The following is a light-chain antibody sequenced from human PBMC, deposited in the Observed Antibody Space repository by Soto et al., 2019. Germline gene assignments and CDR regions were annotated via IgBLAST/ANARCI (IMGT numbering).Light chain of an antibody. CDR1: QSVSSS. CDR3: QQYVNWPYT. CDR2: ATS. Sequence: EIVMTQSPATLSVSPGERATLSCRASQSVSSSLAWYQQNPGQPPRLLIYATSTRATGIPARFSGSGSGTEFTLTLSGLQSEDFAVYYCQQYVNWPYTFGQGTKLQIK. V-gene: IGKV3-15*01. J-gene: IGKJ2*01.